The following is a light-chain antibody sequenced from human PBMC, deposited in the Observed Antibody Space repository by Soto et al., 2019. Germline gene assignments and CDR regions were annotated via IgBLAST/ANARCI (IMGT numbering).Light chain of an antibody. V-gene: IGKV1-5*03. CDR2: KAS. Sequence: DIQMTQSPSTLSGSVGDRVTITCRASQTISSWLAWYQQKPGKAPKLLIYKASTLKSGVPSRFSGSGSGTEFTLTISSLQPDDFAVYYCQQYNNWPSITFGQGTRLE. CDR1: QTISSW. CDR3: QQYNNWPSIT. J-gene: IGKJ5*01.